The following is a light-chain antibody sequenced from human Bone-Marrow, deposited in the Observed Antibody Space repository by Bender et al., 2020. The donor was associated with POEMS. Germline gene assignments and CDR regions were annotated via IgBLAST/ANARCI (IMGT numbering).Light chain of an antibody. CDR2: EGS. CDR1: SGDVGNYNT. CDR3: SSYTGSATYV. Sequence: QSALTQPASVSGSPGQSITISCTGTSGDVGNYNTVSWYQQYPGKAPKVIIYEGSKRPSGVSNRFSGSKSGNTASLTISGLQADDEADYYCSSYTGSATYVFGTGTRVTAL. J-gene: IGLJ1*01. V-gene: IGLV2-14*02.